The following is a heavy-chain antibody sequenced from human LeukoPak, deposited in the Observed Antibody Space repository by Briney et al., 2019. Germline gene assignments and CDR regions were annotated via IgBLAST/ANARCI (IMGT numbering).Heavy chain of an antibody. Sequence: GASVKVSCKASGYTFTSHGISWVRQAPGQGLEWMGGIIPIFGTANYAQKFQGRVTITTDESTSTAYMELSSLRSEDTAVYYCARRHIAAHDAFDIWGQGTMVTVSS. D-gene: IGHD6-6*01. CDR1: GYTFTSHG. V-gene: IGHV1-69*05. CDR2: IIPIFGTA. J-gene: IGHJ3*02. CDR3: ARRHIAAHDAFDI.